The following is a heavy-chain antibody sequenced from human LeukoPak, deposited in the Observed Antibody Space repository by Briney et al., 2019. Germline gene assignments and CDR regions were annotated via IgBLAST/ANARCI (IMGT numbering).Heavy chain of an antibody. J-gene: IGHJ4*02. CDR1: GGSLRSSGHW. D-gene: IGHD6-19*01. CDR2: IHYSGKV. Sequence: SETLSLTCTVSGGSLRSSGHWWVWIRQPPGKGLEWIGSIHYSGKVYYNPSLKSRVTLSVDTSKNHFSLKLSSVTAADTAVYFCARQTGIAVGGTLEYWGQGILVTVAS. V-gene: IGHV4-39*01. CDR3: ARQTGIAVGGTLEY.